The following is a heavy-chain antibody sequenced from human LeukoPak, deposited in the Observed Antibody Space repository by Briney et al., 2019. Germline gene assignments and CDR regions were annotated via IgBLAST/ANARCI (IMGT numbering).Heavy chain of an antibody. Sequence: ASVKVSCKASGYTLTSNYMHWVRQAPGQGLEWMGIINPSGGSTSYAQKFQGRISMTRDTSTNTVYMELSSLRSEDTAVYFCAREQGSTMVRGPVDYWGQETLVTVSS. CDR1: GYTLTSNY. D-gene: IGHD3-10*01. CDR2: INPSGGST. J-gene: IGHJ4*02. CDR3: AREQGSTMVRGPVDY. V-gene: IGHV1-46*01.